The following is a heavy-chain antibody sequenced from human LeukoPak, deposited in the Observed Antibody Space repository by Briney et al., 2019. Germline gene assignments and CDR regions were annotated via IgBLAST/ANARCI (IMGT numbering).Heavy chain of an antibody. CDR2: ISGSGGST. CDR3: VRKSAVLGYDSVGYREY. CDR1: GFTFSSYA. D-gene: IGHD5-12*01. J-gene: IGHJ4*01. V-gene: IGHV3-23*01. Sequence: QAGGSLRLSCAASGFTFSSYAMSWVRQAPGKGLEWVSAISGSGGSTYYADSVKGRFTISRDNSKNTLYLQMNSLRAEDTAVYYCVRKSAVLGYDSVGYREYWGQGTQVVVSS.